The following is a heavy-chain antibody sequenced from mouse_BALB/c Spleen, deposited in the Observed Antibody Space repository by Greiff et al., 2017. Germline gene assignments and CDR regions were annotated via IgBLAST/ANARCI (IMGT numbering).Heavy chain of an antibody. CDR3: TREERDLYFDV. J-gene: IGHJ1*01. Sequence: DVKLVESGGGLVQPGGSRKLSCAASGFTFSSFGMHWVRQAPEKGLEWVAYISSGSSTIYYADTVKGRFTISRDNPKNTLFLQMTSLRSEDTAMYYCTREERDLYFDVWGAGTTVTVSS. V-gene: IGHV5-17*02. CDR1: GFTFSSFG. CDR2: ISSGSSTI.